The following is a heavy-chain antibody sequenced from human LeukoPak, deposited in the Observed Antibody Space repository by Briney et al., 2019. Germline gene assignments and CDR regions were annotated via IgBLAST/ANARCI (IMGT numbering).Heavy chain of an antibody. Sequence: GGSLRLSCAASVFTFSNYSMNWLRQAPGKGLDGVSSISSSSSYIYYADSLNGRFTISRDNAKNSLYLKMNGLRAEDTAVYCCARVLGRRSDYGVDYWGQGTLVTVSS. V-gene: IGHV3-21*01. CDR2: ISSSSSYI. CDR3: ARVLGRRSDYGVDY. CDR1: VFTFSNYS. J-gene: IGHJ4*02. D-gene: IGHD4-17*01.